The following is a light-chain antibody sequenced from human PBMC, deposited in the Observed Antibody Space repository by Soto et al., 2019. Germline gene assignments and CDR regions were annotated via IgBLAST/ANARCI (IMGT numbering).Light chain of an antibody. CDR2: GAS. J-gene: IGKJ1*01. CDR3: QQYGSSQWS. CDR1: QSVSSSY. Sequence: EIVLTQSPGTLSLSPGERATLSCRASQSVSSSYLAWYQQKPGQAPRLLIHGASNRATGIPDRFSGSGSGTDFTLTISRLEPEDFALYYCQQYGSSQWSFGQGTKVEIK. V-gene: IGKV3-20*01.